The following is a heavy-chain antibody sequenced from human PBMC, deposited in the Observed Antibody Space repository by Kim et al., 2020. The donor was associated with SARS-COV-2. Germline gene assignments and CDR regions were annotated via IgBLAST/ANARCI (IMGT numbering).Heavy chain of an antibody. CDR2: T. J-gene: IGHJ3*02. V-gene: IGHV4-59*01. CDR3: ARDNPRAFDI. Sequence: TNYNPSLKSRVTISVDTSKNQFSLKLSSVTAADTAVYYCARDNPRAFDIWGQGTMVTVSS.